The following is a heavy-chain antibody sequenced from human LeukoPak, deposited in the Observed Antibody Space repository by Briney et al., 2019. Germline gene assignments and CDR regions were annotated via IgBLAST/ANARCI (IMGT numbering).Heavy chain of an antibody. CDR1: DGSFTGYY. CDR3: ARHSGGTYYVNFDP. J-gene: IGHJ5*02. V-gene: IGHV4-34*01. D-gene: IGHD1-26*01. CDR2: INHSGST. Sequence: SETLSLTCAVYDGSFTGYYWTWIRQPPGKGLEWIGEINHSGSTDHNPSLKSRVTISVDTSKNQFSLKLSSVTAADTAVYYCARHSGGTYYVNFDPWGQGTLVTVSS.